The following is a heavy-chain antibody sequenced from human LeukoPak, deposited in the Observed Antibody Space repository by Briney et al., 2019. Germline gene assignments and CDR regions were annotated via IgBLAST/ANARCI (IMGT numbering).Heavy chain of an antibody. D-gene: IGHD2-15*01. J-gene: IGHJ5*02. CDR2: IHSRGTT. CDR3: ARGLRGWWFDP. V-gene: IGHV4-59*13. CDR1: GVSITSYY. Sequence: PSETLSLTCSVSGVSITSYYWNWIRQSPGKGLEWLGNIHSRGTTNYNPSLKSRVTLSLDTSKSQFALKLSSVTAADTAVYYCARGLRGWWFDPWGQGTLVTVSS.